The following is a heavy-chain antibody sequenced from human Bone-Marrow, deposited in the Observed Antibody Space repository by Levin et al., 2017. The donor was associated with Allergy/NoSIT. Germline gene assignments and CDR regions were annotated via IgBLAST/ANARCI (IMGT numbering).Heavy chain of an antibody. D-gene: IGHD2-15*01. Sequence: SCAASGFTFSDYDASWLRQAPGKGLEWVSLISPSGMSTYYADSVKGRFTISRDNSKNMFYLEMHSLGVDDTAIYFCAKRGRAEATPFDYWGQGTLVTVSS. CDR2: ISPSGMST. V-gene: IGHV3-23*01. J-gene: IGHJ4*02. CDR1: GFTFSDYD. CDR3: AKRGRAEATPFDY.